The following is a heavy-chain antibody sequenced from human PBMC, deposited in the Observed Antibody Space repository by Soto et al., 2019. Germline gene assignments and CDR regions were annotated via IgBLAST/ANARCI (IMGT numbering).Heavy chain of an antibody. J-gene: IGHJ6*02. CDR2: ISYGGSNK. V-gene: IGHV3-30*18. D-gene: IGHD3-10*01. CDR1: GFTFSSYG. CDR3: AQGEYYDGSGRPYDGMDV. Sequence: QVQLVESGGGVVQSGMSLRLSCAASGFTFSSYGMHWVRQAPGKGLEWVAVISYGGSNKYYADSVKGRFTISRDSSKNTLYLEMERLRHEDTAVYYCAQGEYYDGSGRPYDGMDVWGQGTTVTVSS.